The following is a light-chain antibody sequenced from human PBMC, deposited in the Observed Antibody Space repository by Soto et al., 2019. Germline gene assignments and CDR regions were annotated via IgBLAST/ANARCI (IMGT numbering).Light chain of an antibody. CDR2: LNSDGSH. CDR1: SGHSRYT. CDR3: QTWDSGIVV. Sequence: QPVLTQSPSASASLGTSVKLTCTLSSGHSRYTIAWHQQQPEKGPRYLMKLNSDGSHTKGGGIPDRFSGSSSGAERYLTISSLQSEDEADYYCQTWDSGIVVFGGGTKLTVL. V-gene: IGLV4-69*01. J-gene: IGLJ2*01.